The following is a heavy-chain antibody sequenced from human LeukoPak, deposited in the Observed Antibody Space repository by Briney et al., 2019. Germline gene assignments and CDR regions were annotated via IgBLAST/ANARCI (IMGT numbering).Heavy chain of an antibody. CDR1: GISLSNYA. Sequence: GGSLRLSCVVSGISLSNYAMTWVRQAPGKGLEWVSYISEGGGSTTYADSVKGRLTISRDTSLNPLYLQMNNLRAEDTAVYFCAKRGVVIRGILVIGYHQEAYHYDFWGQGVLVTVSS. D-gene: IGHD3-10*01. J-gene: IGHJ4*02. CDR3: AKRGVVIRGILVIGYHQEAYHYDF. CDR2: ISEGGGST. V-gene: IGHV3-23*01.